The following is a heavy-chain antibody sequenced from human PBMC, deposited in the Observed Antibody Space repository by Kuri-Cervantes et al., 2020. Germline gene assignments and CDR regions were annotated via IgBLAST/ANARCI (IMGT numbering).Heavy chain of an antibody. CDR1: GGSISSSSYY. D-gene: IGHD3-22*01. V-gene: IGHV4-39*07. CDR2: IYYSGST. J-gene: IGHJ5*02. CDR3: ATAGDDSSGYLRFDP. Sequence: GSLRLSCTVSGGSISSSSYYWGWIRQPPGKGLEWIGSIYYSGSTYYNPSLKSRVTISVDTSKNQFSLKLSSVTAADTAVYYCATAGDDSSGYLRFDPWGQGTLVTVSS.